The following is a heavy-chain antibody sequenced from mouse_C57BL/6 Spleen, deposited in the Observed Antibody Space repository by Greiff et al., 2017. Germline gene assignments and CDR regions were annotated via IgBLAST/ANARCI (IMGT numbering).Heavy chain of an antibody. CDR3: ARSGMYDGRCDDGCFDV. D-gene: IGHD1-1*01. CDR1: GYAFSSSW. Sequence: QVQLKESGPELVKPGASVKISCKASGYAFSSSWMNWVKQRPGKGLEWIGRIYPGDGDTNYNGKVKGKATITADKSSSTAYMQLSSLTSEDSAVYFCARSGMYDGRCDDGCFDVWGTGTTVTVSA. V-gene: IGHV1-82*01. CDR2: IYPGDGDT. J-gene: IGHJ1*03.